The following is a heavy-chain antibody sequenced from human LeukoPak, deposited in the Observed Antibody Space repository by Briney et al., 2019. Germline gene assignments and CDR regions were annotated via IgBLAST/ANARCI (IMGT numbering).Heavy chain of an antibody. Sequence: SLRLSCVASGFTFTRNCMHWVRQAPGKGLEWVAAIPHDGSNALYADSVKGRFTISRDNSKNTVYLQMNSLRVEDTAVYYCADYRKPQGLDYWGQGTLVTVSS. J-gene: IGHJ4*02. CDR1: GFTFTRNC. D-gene: IGHD1-14*01. CDR3: ADYRKPQGLDY. CDR2: IPHDGSNA. V-gene: IGHV3-30*03.